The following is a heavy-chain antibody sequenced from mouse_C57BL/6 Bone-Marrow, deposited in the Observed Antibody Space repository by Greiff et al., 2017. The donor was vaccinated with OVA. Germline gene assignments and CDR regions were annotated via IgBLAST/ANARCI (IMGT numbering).Heavy chain of an antibody. Sequence: VQLQQSGAELVRPGASVTLSCKASGYTFTDYEMHWVKQTPVHGLEWIGAIDPETGGTAYNQKFKGKAILTADKSSSTAYMELRSLTSEDSAVYYCTRGPLLREYFDVWGTGTTVTVSS. CDR2: IDPETGGT. CDR3: TRGPLLREYFDV. J-gene: IGHJ1*03. CDR1: GYTFTDYE. D-gene: IGHD1-2*01. V-gene: IGHV1-15*01.